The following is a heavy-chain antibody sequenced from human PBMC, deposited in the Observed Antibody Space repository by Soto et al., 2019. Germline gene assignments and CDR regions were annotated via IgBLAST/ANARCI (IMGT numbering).Heavy chain of an antibody. J-gene: IGHJ6*02. D-gene: IGHD2-8*01. CDR3: AKNGQPPYYYYGMDV. CDR1: GYTFSRYG. V-gene: IGHV1-18*01. Sequence: GQLVQSGPEVKKPGASVKVSCKASGYTFSRYGRSWVRQAPGQGLEWMGWVGGYKGDTKDAQKVQGRVTMTIDTSTYTAYMELRSLTSDDTAKYYCAKNGQPPYYYYGMDVWGQGTPVTVSS. CDR2: VGGYKGDT.